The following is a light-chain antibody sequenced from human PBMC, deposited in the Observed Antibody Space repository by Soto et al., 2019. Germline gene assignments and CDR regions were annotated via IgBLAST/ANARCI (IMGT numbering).Light chain of an antibody. Sequence: QSALTQPASVSGSPGQSITISCTGTSSDVGGYEYVSWYQQHPGKAPKLMIFEVNSRPSGVSNRFSGSKSGTTASLTISGLHAEDEADYYCTSYTSANTIIFGGGTKLTVL. CDR2: EVN. V-gene: IGLV2-14*01. CDR1: SSDVGGYEY. J-gene: IGLJ2*01. CDR3: TSYTSANTII.